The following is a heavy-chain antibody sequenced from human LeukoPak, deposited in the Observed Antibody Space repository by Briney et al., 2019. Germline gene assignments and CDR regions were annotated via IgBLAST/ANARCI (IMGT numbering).Heavy chain of an antibody. CDR1: GGSFSGYY. J-gene: IGHJ4*02. Sequence: SETLSLTCAVYGGSFSGYYWSWIRQPPGKGLEWIGEINHSGSTNYNPSLKSRVTISVDTSKNQFSLKLSSVTAADTAVYYCARGFGLNYYDSSGYYSMDYWGRGTLVTVSS. CDR3: ARGFGLNYYDSSGYYSMDY. V-gene: IGHV4-34*01. D-gene: IGHD3-22*01. CDR2: INHSGST.